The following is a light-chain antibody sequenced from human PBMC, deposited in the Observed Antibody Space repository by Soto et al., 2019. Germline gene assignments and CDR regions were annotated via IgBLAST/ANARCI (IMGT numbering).Light chain of an antibody. Sequence: DIVMTQSPDSLAVSLGERATINCKSSQSGLYSSNNKNYLAWYQQKPGQPPKLLIYWASTRESGVPDRFSGGGSGTDFTLTISSLQAEDVAVYYCQQYYNIPYTFGQGTKLEIK. V-gene: IGKV4-1*01. CDR3: QQYYNIPYT. J-gene: IGKJ2*01. CDR1: QSGLYSSNNKNY. CDR2: WAS.